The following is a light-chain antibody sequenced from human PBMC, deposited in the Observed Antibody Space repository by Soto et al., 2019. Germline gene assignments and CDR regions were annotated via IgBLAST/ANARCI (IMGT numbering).Light chain of an antibody. Sequence: VLTQPASVSGSPGQSITISCTGTSSDVGSYNLVSWYQQHPGKVPKLMIYEVSERPSGVSDRFSGSKSGNTASLTISGLQAEDEADYYCCSYAGASTYVFGTGTK. J-gene: IGLJ1*01. CDR3: CSYAGASTYV. V-gene: IGLV2-23*02. CDR2: EVS. CDR1: SSDVGSYNL.